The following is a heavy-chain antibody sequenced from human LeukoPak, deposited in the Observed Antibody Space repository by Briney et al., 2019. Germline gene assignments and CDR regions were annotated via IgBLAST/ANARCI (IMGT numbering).Heavy chain of an antibody. CDR1: GFIFSDYW. J-gene: IGHJ4*02. CDR3: TRDLSMWYRGVMSY. V-gene: IGHV3-74*01. D-gene: IGHD3-10*01. Sequence: GGSLRLSCGVSGFIFSDYWMHWVRQVPGKGLLWVARINTDGSSISYADSVKGRFTISRDNAKDTLYLQMNSLGAEDTAVYYCTRDLSMWYRGVMSYWGQGTLVTVSS. CDR2: INTDGSSI.